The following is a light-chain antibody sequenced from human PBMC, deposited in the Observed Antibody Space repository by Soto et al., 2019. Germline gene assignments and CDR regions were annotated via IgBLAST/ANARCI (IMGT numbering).Light chain of an antibody. CDR2: AAS. CDR3: QQGSSPPYT. J-gene: IGKJ2*01. V-gene: IGKV1-39*01. Sequence: DIQVTQSPSSLSASVGDTVTISSRTSQTINTYLNWYQQQPGRAPKLMIFAASTLLSGVPSRFTGSGSGTDFTLTITGLQPEDFATYFCQQGSSPPYTFGPGTQL. CDR1: QTINTY.